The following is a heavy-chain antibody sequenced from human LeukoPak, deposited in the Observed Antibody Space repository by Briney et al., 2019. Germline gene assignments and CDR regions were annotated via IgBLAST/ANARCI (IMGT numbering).Heavy chain of an antibody. D-gene: IGHD3-10*01. CDR3: ARVEWFGELSPFDI. CDR1: GASISTHH. J-gene: IGHJ3*02. CDR2: IYYSGST. V-gene: IGHV4-59*11. Sequence: SETLSLTCTVSGASISTHHWSWIRQPPGEGLEWIGYIYYSGSTNYNPSLKSRVTISVDRSKNQFSLKLSSVTAADTAVYYCARVEWFGELSPFDIWGQGTMVTVSS.